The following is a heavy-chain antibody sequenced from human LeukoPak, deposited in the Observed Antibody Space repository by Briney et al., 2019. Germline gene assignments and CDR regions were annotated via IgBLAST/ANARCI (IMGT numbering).Heavy chain of an antibody. J-gene: IGHJ1*01. CDR3: TTDRYYDNSELQFQH. CDR2: IKRETDGGTI. CDR1: GFTLNNAW. Sequence: GGSLRLSCAASGFTLNNAWMSWVRQAPGKGLEWLSRIKRETDGGTIDYAAPVKGRFTISRDDSRNTLYLQMDSLKIEDTAVYYCTTDRYYDNSELQFQHWGQGTLVTVSS. V-gene: IGHV3-15*01. D-gene: IGHD3-22*01.